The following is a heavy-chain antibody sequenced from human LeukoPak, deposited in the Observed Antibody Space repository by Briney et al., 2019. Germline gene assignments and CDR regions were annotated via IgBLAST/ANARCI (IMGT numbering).Heavy chain of an antibody. D-gene: IGHD1-26*01. CDR2: IWYDGSYT. CDR1: GFTYG. CDR3: AKPTSGDGSFLIDY. Sequence: GGSLRLSCAASGFTYGMHWVRQAPGTGREWVAVIWYDGSYTYYAESVKGRFTISRDNSRNTLYLQMSSLRAEDTAVYYCAKPTSGDGSFLIDYWGQGTLVTVSS. J-gene: IGHJ4*02. V-gene: IGHV3-33*06.